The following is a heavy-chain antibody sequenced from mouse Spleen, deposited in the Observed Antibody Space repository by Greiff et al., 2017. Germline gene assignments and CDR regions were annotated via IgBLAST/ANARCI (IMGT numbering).Heavy chain of an antibody. CDR1: GFTFNTYA. CDR2: IRSKSNNYAT. J-gene: IGHJ1*01. V-gene: IGHV10-1*02. D-gene: IGHD1-1*01. Sequence: EVQLVESGGGLVQPKGSLKLSCAASGFTFNTYAMNWVRQAPGKGLEWVARIRSKSNNYATYYADSVKDRFTISRDDSQSMLYLQMNNLKTEDTAMYYCVRQGDYGPPWYFDVWGAGTTVTVSS. CDR3: VRQGDYGPPWYFDV.